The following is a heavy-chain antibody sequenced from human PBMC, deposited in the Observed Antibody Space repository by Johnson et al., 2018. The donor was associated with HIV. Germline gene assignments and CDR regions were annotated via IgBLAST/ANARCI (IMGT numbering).Heavy chain of an antibody. J-gene: IGHJ3*02. Sequence: QVQLVESGGGAVQPGRSLRLSCVVSGFSLSSYAMHWVRQAPGKGLEWVAAISHDGSNKYYADSVKGRFTISRDNSKSTLSLQMNSLRAEDTAVYYCASPVWSGYPFDAFDIWGQGTMVTVSS. CDR3: ASPVWSGYPFDAFDI. CDR1: GFSLSSYA. D-gene: IGHD3-3*01. V-gene: IGHV3-30*04. CDR2: ISHDGSNK.